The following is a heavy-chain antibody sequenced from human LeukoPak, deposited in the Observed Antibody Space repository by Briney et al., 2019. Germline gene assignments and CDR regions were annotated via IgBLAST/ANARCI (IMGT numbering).Heavy chain of an antibody. D-gene: IGHD2-2*03. V-gene: IGHV3-48*02. CDR3: ASGSGH. J-gene: IGHJ4*02. CDR2: ISGSGSAK. CDR1: GFTFSNYG. Sequence: GGSLRLSCAASGFTFSNYGLNWVRQAPGKGLEWASHISGSGSAKYYADSVKGRFTISRDNAKNSLYLQMNSLRDEDTAVFYCASGSGHWGQGTLVTVSS.